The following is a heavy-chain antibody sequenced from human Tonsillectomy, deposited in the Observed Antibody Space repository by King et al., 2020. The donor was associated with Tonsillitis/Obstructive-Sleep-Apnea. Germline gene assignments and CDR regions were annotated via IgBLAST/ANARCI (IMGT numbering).Heavy chain of an antibody. CDR3: ARGGTVTTPIHFDP. J-gene: IGHJ5*02. CDR1: GYTFTGYY. D-gene: IGHD4-11*01. CDR2: MKPNNGAT. V-gene: IGHV1-2*02. Sequence: QLVQSGGEVKKPGASVKVSCKASGYTFTGYYIHWVRQAPGQGLEWMGWMKPNNGATNYAQKFQGRVTMTRDTSINTAYLELSRLRSDDTAVYYCARGGTVTTPIHFDPWGEGTLVTASS.